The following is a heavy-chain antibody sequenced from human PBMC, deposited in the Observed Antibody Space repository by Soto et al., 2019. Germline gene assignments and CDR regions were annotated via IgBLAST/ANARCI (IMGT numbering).Heavy chain of an antibody. CDR2: IYHSGTT. Sequence: QVQLQESGPGLVKPSGTLSLTCDVSGDSISSINWWSWVHQPPGKGLEWIGEIYHSGTTNYKPSLKSRVIMSDDKSKRLFSPKLPSVTAADAHVYYCATLSVFFTIGPFDPWGQGTLVTVSA. V-gene: IGHV4-4*02. D-gene: IGHD2-15*01. CDR1: GDSISSINW. J-gene: IGHJ5*02. CDR3: ATLSVFFTIGPFDP.